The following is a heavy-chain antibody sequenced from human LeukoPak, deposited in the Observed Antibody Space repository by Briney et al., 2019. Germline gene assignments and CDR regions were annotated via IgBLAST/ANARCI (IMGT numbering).Heavy chain of an antibody. CDR1: GFTFDDYA. V-gene: IGHV3-9*01. Sequence: GGSLILSCAASGFTFDDYAMHWVRQAPGKGLVWVSGISWNSGSIGYADSVKGRFTISRDNAKNSLYLQMNSLRAEDTALYYCAKDRGSSGWWYFDYWGQGTLVTVSS. CDR3: AKDRGSSGWWYFDY. J-gene: IGHJ4*02. D-gene: IGHD6-19*01. CDR2: ISWNSGSI.